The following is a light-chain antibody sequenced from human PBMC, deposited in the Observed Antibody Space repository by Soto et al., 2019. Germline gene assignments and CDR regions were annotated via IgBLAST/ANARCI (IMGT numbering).Light chain of an antibody. CDR2: GAS. J-gene: IGKJ1*01. V-gene: IGKV3-15*01. CDR3: HQYNNWTRT. CDR1: QSVSVY. Sequence: EIVWTQSPATLSVSPGDRATLSCRASQSVSVYLAWYQKKPGQDPRLLIYGASTRATGIPARFSGSVSGTEFNLTINRLQSEDCALYECHQYNNWTRTFGQGTKVDIK.